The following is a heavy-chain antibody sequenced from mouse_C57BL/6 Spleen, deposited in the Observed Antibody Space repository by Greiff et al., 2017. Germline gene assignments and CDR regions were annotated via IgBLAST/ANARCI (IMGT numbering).Heavy chain of an antibody. Sequence: QVQLQQPGAELVMPGASVKLSCKASGYTFTSYWMHWVKQRPGQGLEWIGEIDPSDSYTNYNQKFKGKSTLTVDKSSSTAYMQLNSLTSEDSAVYYCARSLYYYGSSPYYFDYWGQGTTLTVSS. D-gene: IGHD1-1*01. CDR3: ARSLYYYGSSPYYFDY. V-gene: IGHV1-69*01. J-gene: IGHJ2*01. CDR2: IDPSDSYT. CDR1: GYTFTSYW.